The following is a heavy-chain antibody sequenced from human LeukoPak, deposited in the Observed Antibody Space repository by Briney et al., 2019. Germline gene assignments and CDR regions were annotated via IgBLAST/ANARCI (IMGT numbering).Heavy chain of an antibody. V-gene: IGHV4-34*01. D-gene: IGHD2-15*01. CDR1: GGSFSGYY. J-gene: IGHJ2*01. CDR2: INHSGST. CDR3: ARVDVGGGRPSYFWYFDL. Sequence: SETLSLTCAVYGGSFSGYYWSWIRQPPGKGLEWIGEINHSGSTNYNPSLKSRVTISVDTSKNQFSLKLSSVTAADTAVYYCARVDVGGGRPSYFWYFDLWGRGTLVTVSS.